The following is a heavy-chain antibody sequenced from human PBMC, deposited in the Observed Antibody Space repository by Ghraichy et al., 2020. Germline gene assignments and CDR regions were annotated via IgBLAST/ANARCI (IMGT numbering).Heavy chain of an antibody. CDR3: ARGGYGMDV. J-gene: IGHJ6*02. V-gene: IGHV3-53*01. CDR1: GLSVSNNY. CDR2: MYIGGST. Sequence: GESLNISCAASGLSVSNNYMSWVRQAPGKGLEWVSVMYIGGSTYYADSVKGRFTISRDSSKNTLNLQMNSLRAEDTAVYYCARGGYGMDVWGQGTTVTVSS.